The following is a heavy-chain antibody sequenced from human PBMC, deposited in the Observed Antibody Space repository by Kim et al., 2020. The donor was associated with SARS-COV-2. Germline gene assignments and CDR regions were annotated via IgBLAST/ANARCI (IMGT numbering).Heavy chain of an antibody. CDR1: GGSFSGYY. J-gene: IGHJ5*02. V-gene: IGHV4-34*01. Sequence: SETLSLTCAVYGGSFSGYYWSWIRQPPGKGLEWIGEINHSGSTNYNPSLKSRVTISVDTSKNQFSLKLSSVTAADTAVYYCARRIRVMVRGLDPWGQGTLVTVSS. CDR2: INHSGST. D-gene: IGHD3-10*01. CDR3: ARRIRVMVRGLDP.